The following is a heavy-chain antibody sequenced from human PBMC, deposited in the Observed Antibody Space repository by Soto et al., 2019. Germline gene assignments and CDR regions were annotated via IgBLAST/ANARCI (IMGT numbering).Heavy chain of an antibody. D-gene: IGHD6-6*01. CDR3: ARQYPSSSRHFDH. J-gene: IGHJ4*02. CDR1: GFIFRTYY. CDR2: ISAGSSNI. Sequence: GGSLRLSCAASGFIFRTYYMIWVRQAPGKGLEWVSSISAGSSNIYYAPSVKGRFTISRDNAKNSLYLQINSLRAEDTAVYYCARQYPSSSRHFDHWGQGTLVTVSS. V-gene: IGHV3-21*01.